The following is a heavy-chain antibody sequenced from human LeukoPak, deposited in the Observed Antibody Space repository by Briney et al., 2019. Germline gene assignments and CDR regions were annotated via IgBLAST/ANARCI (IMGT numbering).Heavy chain of an antibody. J-gene: IGHJ4*02. Sequence: SETLSLTCTVTGGSISSYYWSWIRQPPGKGLEWIGYIYYSGSTKYNPSLKSRVTISVDTSKNQFSLKLSSVTAADTAVYYCGSGSYYFDYWGQGTLVTVST. V-gene: IGHV4-59*08. D-gene: IGHD3-10*01. CDR2: IYYSGST. CDR3: GSGSYYFDY. CDR1: GGSISSYY.